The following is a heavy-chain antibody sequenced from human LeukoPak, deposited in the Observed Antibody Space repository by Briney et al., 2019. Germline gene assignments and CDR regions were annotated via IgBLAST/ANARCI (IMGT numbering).Heavy chain of an antibody. J-gene: IGHJ4*02. CDR2: INHSGST. D-gene: IGHD6-13*01. CDR3: ARGLGYRWSAAAGYWCYFDY. CDR1: GGSISSSSYY. Sequence: SETLSLTCTVSGGSISSSSYYWGWIRQPPGKGLEWIGEINHSGSTNYNPSLKSRVTISVDTSKNQFSLKLSSVTAADTAVYYCARGLGYRWSAAAGYWCYFDYWGQGTLVTVSS. V-gene: IGHV4-39*07.